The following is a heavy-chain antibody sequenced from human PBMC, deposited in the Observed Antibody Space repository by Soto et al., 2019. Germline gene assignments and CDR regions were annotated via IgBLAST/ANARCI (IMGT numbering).Heavy chain of an antibody. J-gene: IGHJ6*02. Sequence: QVQLVQSGAEVRKPGSSVKVSCRASGGTFSSYAVSWVRQAPGQGLEWVGVIIPLLNTPKYAQKFQGRVTITADASATTAYMELSSLRSEDTAVYYCARESSSPNYYYYGMDAWGQGTTVTVSS. CDR2: IIPLLNTP. V-gene: IGHV1-69*01. CDR1: GGTFSSYA. D-gene: IGHD6-6*01. CDR3: ARESSSPNYYYYGMDA.